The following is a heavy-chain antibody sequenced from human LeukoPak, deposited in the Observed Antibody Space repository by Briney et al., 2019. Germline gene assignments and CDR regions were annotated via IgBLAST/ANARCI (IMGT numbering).Heavy chain of an antibody. CDR2: IHTSGTT. D-gene: IGHD6-13*01. Sequence: SQTLSLTCTVSGASMSSGSYYWSWVRQSAGKGLQWIGRIHTSGTTTYNPSLKSRVTISIATSNNYLSLKLSSVTAADTAVYYCARGGSTSYPQDAFDVWGQGTLVTVSS. CDR3: ARGGSTSYPQDAFDV. CDR1: GASMSSGSYY. J-gene: IGHJ3*01. V-gene: IGHV4-61*02.